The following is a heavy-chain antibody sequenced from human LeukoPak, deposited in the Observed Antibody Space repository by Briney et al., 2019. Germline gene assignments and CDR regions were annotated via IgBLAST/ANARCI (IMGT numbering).Heavy chain of an antibody. V-gene: IGHV4-59*01. Sequence: SETVPLTCIVSGGSISSYYWSWIRQPPGKGLEWIGYIYYSGSTNYNPSLKSRVTISVDTSKNQFSLKLSSVTAADTAVYYCARDETYTFDIWGQGTMVTVSS. D-gene: IGHD2-2*02. J-gene: IGHJ3*02. CDR3: ARDETYTFDI. CDR2: IYYSGST. CDR1: GGSISSYY.